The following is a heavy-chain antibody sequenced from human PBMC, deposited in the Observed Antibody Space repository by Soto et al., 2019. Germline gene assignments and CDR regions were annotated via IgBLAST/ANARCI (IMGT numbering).Heavy chain of an antibody. CDR2: VYFVGNS. D-gene: IGHD4-17*01. CDR3: ARHGFYGDYSSNYFDP. J-gene: IGHJ5*02. V-gene: IGHV4-39*01. Sequence: PSETLSLTCTVSGDSISSASYFFFCMRQPPGKGLEWIGSVYFVGNSYYNPSLKSRVSISVDASKNQFSLRLSSMTAADTGVYYCARHGFYGDYSSNYFDPWGQGTLVTVSS. CDR1: GDSISSASYF.